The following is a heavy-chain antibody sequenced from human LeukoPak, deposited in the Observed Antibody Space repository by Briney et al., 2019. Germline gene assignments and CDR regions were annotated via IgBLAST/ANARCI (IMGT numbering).Heavy chain of an antibody. CDR2: ISGSGGGT. D-gene: IGHD6-13*01. CDR3: AKAPSIEAAGTFDY. J-gene: IGHJ4*02. Sequence: GESLRLSCAASGFTFSSYALSWVRQAPGQGLGLVSAISGSGGGTYYEDSVKGRFTISRDNSKNTLYLQMNSLRDEDTAVYYCAKAPSIEAAGTFDYWGQGTLVTVSS. CDR1: GFTFSSYA. V-gene: IGHV3-23*01.